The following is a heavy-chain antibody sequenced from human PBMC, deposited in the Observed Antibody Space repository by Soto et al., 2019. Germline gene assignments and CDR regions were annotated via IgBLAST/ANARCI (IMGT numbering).Heavy chain of an antibody. CDR2: INHSGST. D-gene: IGHD6-19*01. Sequence: SETLSLTCAVYGGSFSGYYWSWIRQPPGKGLEWIGEINHSGSTNYNPSLKSRVTISVDTSKNQFSLKLSSVTAADTAVYYCARRAVAGSFDYWGQGTLVTVS. V-gene: IGHV4-34*01. J-gene: IGHJ4*02. CDR1: GGSFSGYY. CDR3: ARRAVAGSFDY.